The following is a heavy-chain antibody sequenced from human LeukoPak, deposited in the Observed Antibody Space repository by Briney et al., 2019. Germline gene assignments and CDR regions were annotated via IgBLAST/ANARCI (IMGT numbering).Heavy chain of an antibody. Sequence: GGSLRLSCAASGFTFSSYEMNWVRQAPGKGLEWVSYISSSGSTIYYADSVKGRFTISRDNAKNSLYLHMNSLRAEDTAVYYCARARYYYYGMDVWGQGTTVTVSS. V-gene: IGHV3-48*03. CDR2: ISSSGSTI. CDR1: GFTFSSYE. J-gene: IGHJ6*02. CDR3: ARARYYYYGMDV.